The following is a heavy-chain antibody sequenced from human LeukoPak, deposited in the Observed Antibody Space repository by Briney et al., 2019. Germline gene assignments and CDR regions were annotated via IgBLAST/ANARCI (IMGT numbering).Heavy chain of an antibody. CDR3: ARTPAARGYYYYMDV. J-gene: IGHJ6*03. CDR1: GGSISSYY. CDR2: IYTSGST. V-gene: IGHV4-4*07. D-gene: IGHD6-13*01. Sequence: SETLSLTCTVSGGSISSYYWSWIRQPAGKGLEWIGRIYTSGSTNYNPSLKSRVTMSVDTSKNQFSLKLSSVTAADTAVYYCARTPAARGYYYYMDVWGKGTTVTVSS.